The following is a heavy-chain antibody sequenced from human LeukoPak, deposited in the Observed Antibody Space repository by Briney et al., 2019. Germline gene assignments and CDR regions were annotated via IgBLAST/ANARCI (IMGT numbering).Heavy chain of an antibody. CDR3: TTDVRFLGRYSWNDVEYYYMDV. CDR2: IKSKTDGGTT. J-gene: IGHJ6*03. V-gene: IGHV3-15*01. Sequence: PGGSLRLSCAASGFTFSNAWMSWVRQAPGKGLEWVGRIKSKTDGGTTDYAAPVKGRFTISRDDSKNTLYLQMNSLKTEDTAVYYCTTDVRFLGRYSWNDVEYYYMDVWGKGTTVTVSS. D-gene: IGHD1-20*01. CDR1: GFTFSNAW.